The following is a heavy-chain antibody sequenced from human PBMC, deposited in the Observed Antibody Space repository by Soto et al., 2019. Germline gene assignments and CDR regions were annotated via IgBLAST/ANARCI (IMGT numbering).Heavy chain of an antibody. V-gene: IGHV6-1*01. Sequence: SPTLSLTCAISGDSVSSNSAAWNWIRQSPSRGLEWLGRTYYRSKWYNDYAESVKSRITVNPDTSKNQFSLQLYFVTTEDTAVYFGGRKAAAGSMEVWNQGPTVAVSS. CDR1: GDSVSSNSAA. J-gene: IGHJ6*02. CDR3: GRKAAAGSMEV. D-gene: IGHD6-13*01. CDR2: TYYRSKWYN.